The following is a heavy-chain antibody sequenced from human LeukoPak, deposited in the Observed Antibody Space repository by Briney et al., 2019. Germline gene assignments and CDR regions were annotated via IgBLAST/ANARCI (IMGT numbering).Heavy chain of an antibody. CDR1: GFTFSTYG. Sequence: GGSLRLSCAASGFTFSTYGMHWVRQAPGKGLEWVAVIWYDGSNRYYVDSVKGRFTISRDNSKNTLYLQMNSLRAEDTGVYFCAREYTHNWFDPWGQGTLVTVSS. V-gene: IGHV3-33*01. CDR3: AREYTHNWFDP. CDR2: IWYDGSNR. J-gene: IGHJ5*02. D-gene: IGHD1-14*01.